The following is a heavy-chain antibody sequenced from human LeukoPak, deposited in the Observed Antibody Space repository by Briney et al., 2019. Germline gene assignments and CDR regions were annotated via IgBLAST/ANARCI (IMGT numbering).Heavy chain of an antibody. D-gene: IGHD1-26*01. CDR3: AAVIVRGGNYSGSYHDY. Sequence: GTSVKVSCKASGFTFTSSAMQWVRQARGQRLEWIGWIVVGSGNTNYAQKFQERVTITRDMSTSTAYMELSSLRSEDTAVYYCAAVIVRGGNYSGSYHDYWGQGTLVTLPT. J-gene: IGHJ4*02. CDR1: GFTFTSSA. V-gene: IGHV1-58*02. CDR2: IVVGSGNT.